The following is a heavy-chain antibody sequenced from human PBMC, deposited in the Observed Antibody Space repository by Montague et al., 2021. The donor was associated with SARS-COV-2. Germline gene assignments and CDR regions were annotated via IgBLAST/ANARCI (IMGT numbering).Heavy chain of an antibody. J-gene: IGHJ4*02. CDR1: RFTFSSYA. Sequence: SLRLSCAASRFTFSSYAMHWVRQAPGKELEWVAVIPYDGSNKYYADSVKGRFTISRDNSKNTLYLQMNSLRAEDTAVYYCAAPMVKDYWGQGTLVTVSS. D-gene: IGHD5-18*01. V-gene: IGHV3-30-3*01. CDR2: IPYDGSNK. CDR3: AAPMVKDY.